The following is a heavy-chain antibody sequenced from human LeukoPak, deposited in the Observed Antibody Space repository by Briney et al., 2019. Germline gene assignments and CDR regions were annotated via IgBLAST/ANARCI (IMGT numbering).Heavy chain of an antibody. CDR2: ITSSGSMM. Sequence: PAGSLSLSCAAPGLIFSGYYMGWIRQAPGKGLEWVSYITSSGSMMYYADSVKGRFTISRDNAKNSLYVQMDSLRAEDTAIYYCARVRGYCSSTSCYPYYFDYWGQGTLVTVSS. CDR3: ARVRGYCSSTSCYPYYFDY. CDR1: GLIFSGYY. J-gene: IGHJ4*02. V-gene: IGHV3-11*01. D-gene: IGHD2-2*01.